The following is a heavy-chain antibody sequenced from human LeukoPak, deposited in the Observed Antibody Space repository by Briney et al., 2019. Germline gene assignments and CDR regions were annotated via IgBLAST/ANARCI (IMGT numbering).Heavy chain of an antibody. V-gene: IGHV4-38-2*02. J-gene: IGHJ6*03. CDR1: GYSISSGYC. D-gene: IGHD2-15*01. CDR3: ARTYCSGGSCYLGGYYYYMDV. Sequence: SETLSLTCTVSGYSISSGYCWGWIRPPPGKGLEWIGSIYHSGSTYYNPSLKSRVTISVDTSKNQFSLKLSSVTAADTAVYYCARTYCSGGSCYLGGYYYYMDVWGKGTTVTVSS. CDR2: IYHSGST.